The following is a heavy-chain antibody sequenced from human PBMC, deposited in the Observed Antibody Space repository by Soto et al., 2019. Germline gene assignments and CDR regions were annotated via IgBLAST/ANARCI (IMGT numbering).Heavy chain of an antibody. CDR2: IFHSGST. CDR1: GGSISSNY. CDR3: ARVDYDFWSCSSPSHYGMDV. V-gene: IGHV4-59*01. Sequence: ASDTLSLTCTVSGGSISSNYWSWIRQPPGKGLEGIGYIFHSGSTTYNPSLKSRVTMSVDTSKNQFSLNLSSVTAADTAVYYCARVDYDFWSCSSPSHYGMDVCGQGTTVTVYS. J-gene: IGHJ6*02. D-gene: IGHD3-3*01.